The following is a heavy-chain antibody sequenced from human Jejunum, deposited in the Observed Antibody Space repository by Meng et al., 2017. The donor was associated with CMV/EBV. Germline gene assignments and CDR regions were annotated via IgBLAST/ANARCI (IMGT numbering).Heavy chain of an antibody. J-gene: IGHJ5*02. CDR1: SHY. Sequence: SHYMTWVRQAPGKGLECVSIIYSGDTTYYADFVKGRFTISRDNSKNTLSLQMNSLRAEDTAVYYCARLRVSCSSTSCYPNWFDPWGQGTLVTVSS. CDR3: ARLRVSCSSTSCYPNWFDP. V-gene: IGHV3-53*01. CDR2: IYSGDTT. D-gene: IGHD2-2*01.